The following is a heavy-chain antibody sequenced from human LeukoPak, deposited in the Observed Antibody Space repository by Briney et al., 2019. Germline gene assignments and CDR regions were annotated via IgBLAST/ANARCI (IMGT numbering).Heavy chain of an antibody. V-gene: IGHV3-30*18. Sequence: PGRSLRLSCAASGFTFSSYGMHWVRQAPGKGLEWVAVISYDGSNKYYADSVKGRFTISRDNSKNTLYLQMNSLRAEDTAVYYCAKLGLAGQWLVNYYYYMDVWGKGTTVTISS. J-gene: IGHJ6*03. CDR1: GFTFSSYG. CDR2: ISYDGSNK. D-gene: IGHD6-19*01. CDR3: AKLGLAGQWLVNYYYYMDV.